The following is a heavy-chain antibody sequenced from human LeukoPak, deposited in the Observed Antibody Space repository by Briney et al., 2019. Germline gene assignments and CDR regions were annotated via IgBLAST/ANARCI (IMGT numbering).Heavy chain of an antibody. Sequence: GGSLRLSCAASGFTFSSYSMNWVRQAPGKGLEWVSSISSSSSYIYYADSVKGRFTISRDNAKNSLYLQMNSLRAEDTAVYYCARGPSHYCSSTSCYGRFDYWGQGTLVTVSS. CDR1: GFTFSSYS. D-gene: IGHD2-2*01. CDR3: ARGPSHYCSSTSCYGRFDY. J-gene: IGHJ4*02. V-gene: IGHV3-21*01. CDR2: ISSSSSYI.